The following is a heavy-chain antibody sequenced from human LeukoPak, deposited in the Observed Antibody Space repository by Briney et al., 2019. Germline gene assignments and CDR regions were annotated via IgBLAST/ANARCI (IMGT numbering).Heavy chain of an antibody. D-gene: IGHD2-21*01. CDR2: INPNSGGT. V-gene: IGHV1-2*02. CDR3: ARTSPFGWGSSTYYFDY. J-gene: IGHJ4*02. Sequence: ASVKVSCKASGYTFTGYYMHWVRQAPGQGLEWMGWINPNSGGTNYAQKFQGRVTMTRDTSISTAYMELSRLRSDDTAVYYCARTSPFGWGSSTYYFDYWGQGTLVTVSS. CDR1: GYTFTGYY.